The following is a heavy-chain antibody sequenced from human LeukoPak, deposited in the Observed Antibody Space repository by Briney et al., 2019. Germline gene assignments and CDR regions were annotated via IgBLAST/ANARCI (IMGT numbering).Heavy chain of an antibody. J-gene: IGHJ4*02. CDR2: IYHSGST. V-gene: IGHV4-30-2*01. D-gene: IGHD5-12*01. CDR3: ACRGLREYYFDH. CDR1: GGSFISGGYS. Sequence: SQTLSLTCAVSGGSFISGGYSWSWIRQPPGKGLEWIGYIYHSGSTYNNPSLESRVTISVDRSKNKFSLKLRSVTAADTAVYYCACRGLREYYFDHWGQGTLVTVSS.